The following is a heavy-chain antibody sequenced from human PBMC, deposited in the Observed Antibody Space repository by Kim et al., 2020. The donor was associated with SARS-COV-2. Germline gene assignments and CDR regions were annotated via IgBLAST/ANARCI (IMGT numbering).Heavy chain of an antibody. CDR1: GGSIISTSYY. Sequence: SETLSLTCTVSGGSIISTSYYWGWIRQPPGKGLEWIGNIYYSGGAYYNPSLKSRVTISIDTSKNEFSLKLSSVTAADTAVYYCARPWTGYYSVYDPWGQGTLVTVSS. J-gene: IGHJ5*02. V-gene: IGHV4-39*01. CDR3: ARPWTGYYSVYDP. D-gene: IGHD3-3*01. CDR2: IYYSGGA.